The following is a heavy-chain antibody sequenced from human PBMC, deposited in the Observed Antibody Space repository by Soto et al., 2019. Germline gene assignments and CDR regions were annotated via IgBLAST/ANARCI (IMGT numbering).Heavy chain of an antibody. CDR2: IYYSGST. CDR1: GGSISSGGYY. J-gene: IGHJ5*02. V-gene: IGHV4-31*03. D-gene: IGHD2-15*01. Sequence: SETLSLTCTVSGGSISSGGYYWSWIRQHPGKGLEWIGYIYYSGSTYYNPSLKSRVTISVDTSKNQFSLKLSPMTAADTAVYYCARERMAGELEYPYCSGGSCYRNWFDPWGQGTLVTVSS. CDR3: ARERMAGELEYPYCSGGSCYRNWFDP.